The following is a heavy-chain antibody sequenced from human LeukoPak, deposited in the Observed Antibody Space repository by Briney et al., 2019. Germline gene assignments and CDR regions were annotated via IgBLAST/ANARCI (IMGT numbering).Heavy chain of an antibody. CDR2: ISAYNGNT. D-gene: IGHD6-19*01. Sequence: ASVKVSCKASGYTFTSYDISWVRQAPGQGLEWMGWISAYNGNTIYAQKFQGRVTMTTDTSTSTAYVELRSLRSDDTAVYYCARDLRTAVAGNWFDPWGQGTLVTVSS. J-gene: IGHJ5*02. CDR1: GYTFTSYD. V-gene: IGHV1-18*04. CDR3: ARDLRTAVAGNWFDP.